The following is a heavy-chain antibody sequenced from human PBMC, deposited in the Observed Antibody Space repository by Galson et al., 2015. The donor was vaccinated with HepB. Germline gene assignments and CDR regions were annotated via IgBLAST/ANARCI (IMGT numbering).Heavy chain of an antibody. D-gene: IGHD2-15*01. CDR3: AKLKGGSCRYDMDV. Sequence: SLRLSCAASGFTFSSCAMTWVRPAPGTGLEWVSTISASGSGTFYADSVKGRFTISRDSSKNTLYLQMNSLRAEDTAVYYCAKLKGGSCRYDMDVWGQGTTVTASS. V-gene: IGHV3-23*01. J-gene: IGHJ6*02. CDR2: ISASGSGT. CDR1: GFTFSSCA.